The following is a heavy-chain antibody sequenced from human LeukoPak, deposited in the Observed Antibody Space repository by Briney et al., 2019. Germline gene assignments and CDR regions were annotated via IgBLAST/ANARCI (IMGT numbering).Heavy chain of an antibody. CDR1: GSLFSSRW. D-gene: IGHD3-3*02. Sequence: GASLQISCKGSGSLFSSRWIAWVRQMPGKGLEWMGIIYPGDSDTRYSPSFRGQVTISADKSVNTAYLQWSSLKASDTAMYYCARDLASTQNAFDIWGQGTMLTVSS. CDR2: IYPGDSDT. V-gene: IGHV5-51*01. J-gene: IGHJ3*02. CDR3: ARDLASTQNAFDI.